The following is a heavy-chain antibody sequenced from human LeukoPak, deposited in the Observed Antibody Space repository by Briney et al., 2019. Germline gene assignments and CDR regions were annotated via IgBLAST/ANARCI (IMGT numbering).Heavy chain of an antibody. CDR1: GGSISRGGYY. J-gene: IGHJ4*02. D-gene: IGHD2-15*01. CDR2: IYYSGST. Sequence: PSETRSLTCTVSGGSISRGGYYWSWIRQHPGKGLEWIGYIYYSGSTYYNPSLKSRVTISVDTSKNQFSLKLSSVTAADTAVYYCARALSDDCSGGSCYFFDYWGQGTLVTVSS. V-gene: IGHV4-31*03. CDR3: ARALSDDCSGGSCYFFDY.